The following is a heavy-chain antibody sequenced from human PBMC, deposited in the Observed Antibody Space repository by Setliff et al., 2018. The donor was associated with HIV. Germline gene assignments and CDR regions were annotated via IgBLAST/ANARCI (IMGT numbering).Heavy chain of an antibody. CDR3: ARARRVGSYSRVDYFDY. J-gene: IGHJ4*02. Sequence: PGGSLRLSCAASGFTFSNAWMSWVRQAPGKGLEWVGRIKSKTDGGTTDYAAPVKGRFTISRDDSKNTLYLQMNSLKTEDTAVYFCARARRVGSYSRVDYFDYWGQGTLVTVSS. CDR1: GFTFSNAW. CDR2: IKSKTDGGTT. D-gene: IGHD3-10*01. V-gene: IGHV3-15*01.